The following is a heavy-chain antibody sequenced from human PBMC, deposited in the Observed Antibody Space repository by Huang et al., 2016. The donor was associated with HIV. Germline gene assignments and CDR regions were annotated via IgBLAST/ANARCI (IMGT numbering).Heavy chain of an antibody. CDR3: ARDLGTTVVPDGMDV. CDR1: GYTFISYG. V-gene: IGHV1-18*04. CDR2: IGPSYGDT. Sequence: QVQLVQSGAEVKKPGASVKVSCRASGYTFISYGITWVRQAPGQGLEWMGWIGPSYGDTNDAQQCQGRVTMTTDTSTNTVYMEVRSLRSDDTAVYYCARDLGTTVVPDGMDVWGQGTTVTVSS. J-gene: IGHJ6*02. D-gene: IGHD4-17*01.